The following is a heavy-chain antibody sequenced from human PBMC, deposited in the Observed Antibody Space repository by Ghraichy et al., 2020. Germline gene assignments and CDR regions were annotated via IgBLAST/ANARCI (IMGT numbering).Heavy chain of an antibody. J-gene: IGHJ2*01. CDR2: IYYTGST. CDR3: ARHSSSNWLYFDL. Sequence: SETLSLTCTVSGVSISTYYWTWIRQPPGKGLEWIGYIYYTGSTNYNPSLKSRVTISLDTSKNQFSLKLSSVTAADTAVYYCARHSSSNWLYFDLWGRGTLITVSS. CDR1: GVSISTYY. V-gene: IGHV4-59*08. D-gene: IGHD6-13*01.